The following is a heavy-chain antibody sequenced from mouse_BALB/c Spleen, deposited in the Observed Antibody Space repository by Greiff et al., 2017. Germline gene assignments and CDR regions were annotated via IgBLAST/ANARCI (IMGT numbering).Heavy chain of an antibody. CDR3: ARGGITPYYYAMDY. D-gene: IGHD2-4*01. J-gene: IGHJ4*01. V-gene: IGHV1S56*01. Sequence: QVQLQQSGPELVKPGASVRISCKASGYTFTSYYIHWVKQRPGQGLEWIGWIYPGNVNTKYNEKFKGKATLTADKSSSTAYMQLSSLTSEDSAVYFCARGGITPYYYAMDYWGQGTSVTVSS. CDR1: GYTFTSYY. CDR2: IYPGNVNT.